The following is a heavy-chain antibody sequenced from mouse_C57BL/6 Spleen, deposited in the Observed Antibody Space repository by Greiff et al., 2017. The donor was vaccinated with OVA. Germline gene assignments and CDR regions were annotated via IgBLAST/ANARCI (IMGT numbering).Heavy chain of an antibody. J-gene: IGHJ3*01. CDR1: GFTFSNYW. D-gene: IGHD2-5*01. Sequence: EVMLVESGGGLVQPGGSMKLSCVASGFTFSNYWMNWVRQSPEKGLEWVAQIRLKSDNYATHYAESVKGRFTISRDDSKSSVYLQMNNLRAEDTGIYYCTAIYSKVTWFAYWGQGTLVTVSA. CDR2: IRLKSDNYAT. V-gene: IGHV6-3*01. CDR3: TAIYSKVTWFAY.